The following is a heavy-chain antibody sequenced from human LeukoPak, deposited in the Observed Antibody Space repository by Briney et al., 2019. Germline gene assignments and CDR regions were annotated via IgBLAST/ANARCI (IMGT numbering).Heavy chain of an antibody. V-gene: IGHV1-2*06. CDR1: GYTFTGYY. J-gene: IGHJ4*02. CDR2: INPNSGGT. D-gene: IGHD5-12*01. CDR3: ARGGVATSPFDY. Sequence: RASVKVSCKASGYTFTGYYMHWVRQAPGQGLEWMGRINPNSGGTNYAQKFQGRVTMTRDTSISTAYMELSRLRSDDTAVFYCARGGVATSPFDYWGQGTLVTVSS.